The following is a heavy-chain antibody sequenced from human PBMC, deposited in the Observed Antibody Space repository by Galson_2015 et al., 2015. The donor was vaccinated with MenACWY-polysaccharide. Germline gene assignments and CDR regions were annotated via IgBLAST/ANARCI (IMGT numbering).Heavy chain of an antibody. CDR2: IYYSGST. CDR1: GGSMSSYY. Sequence: SETLSLTCTVSGGSMSSYYWSWIRQPPGKGLEWIRYIYYSGSTNYSPSLKSRVTISVDTSKNQFSLKLSSVTAADTAVYYCARHASGRSWFDPWGQGALVTVSS. J-gene: IGHJ5*02. CDR3: ARHASGRSWFDP. V-gene: IGHV4-59*01. D-gene: IGHD3-10*01.